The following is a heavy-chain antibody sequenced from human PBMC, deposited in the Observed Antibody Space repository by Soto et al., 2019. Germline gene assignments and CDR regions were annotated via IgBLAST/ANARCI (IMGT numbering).Heavy chain of an antibody. CDR3: ARDAGVPYLLNWFDP. J-gene: IGHJ5*02. Sequence: PGGSLRLSCAASGFTFSSYSMNWVRQAPGKGLEWVSYISSSSSTIYYADSVKGRFTISRDNAKNSLYLQMNSLRAEDTAVYYCARDAGVPYLLNWFDPWGQGTLVTVSS. V-gene: IGHV3-48*01. CDR2: ISSSSSTI. D-gene: IGHD7-27*01. CDR1: GFTFSSYS.